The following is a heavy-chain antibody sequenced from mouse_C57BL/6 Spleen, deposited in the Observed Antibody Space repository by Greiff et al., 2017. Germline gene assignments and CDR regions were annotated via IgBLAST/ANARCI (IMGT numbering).Heavy chain of an antibody. CDR2: IYPSDSET. V-gene: IGHV1-61*01. Sequence: QVHVKQPGAELVRPGSSVKLSCKASGYTFTSYWMDWVKQRPGQGLEWIGNIYPSDSETHYNQKFKDKATLTVDKSSSTAYMQRSSLTSEDSEVYYCARGLREYYYAMDYWGQGTSVTVSS. D-gene: IGHD2-4*01. CDR3: ARGLREYYYAMDY. CDR1: GYTFTSYW. J-gene: IGHJ4*01.